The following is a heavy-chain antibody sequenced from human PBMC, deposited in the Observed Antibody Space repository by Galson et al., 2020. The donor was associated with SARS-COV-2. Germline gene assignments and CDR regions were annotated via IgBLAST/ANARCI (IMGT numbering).Heavy chain of an antibody. D-gene: IGHD6-13*01. CDR2: ISYDGTKR. V-gene: IGHV3-30*04. CDR1: GFTFSSSA. J-gene: IGHJ4*02. CDR3: ARGTDDYTSSWYDY. Sequence: QLGESLKISCRASGFTFSSSAMHWVRQAPGKGLEWVAIISYDGTKRYNLDSVKGRFTISRDNSKNTLFLQMDSLTTEDTAVYYCARGTDDYTSSWYDYWGQGTLVTVSS.